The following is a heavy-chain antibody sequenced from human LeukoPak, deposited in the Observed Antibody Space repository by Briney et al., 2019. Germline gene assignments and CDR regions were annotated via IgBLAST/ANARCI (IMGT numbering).Heavy chain of an antibody. Sequence: PGGSLRLSCAASGFTFSIYAMNWVRQAPGKGLEWVSSISANGGETHYADSVKGRFTISRDNAKNTLYLQMNSLRAEDTGVYYCARIASHSSSWYDGGYWGQGTLVTVSS. D-gene: IGHD6-13*01. CDR1: GFTFSIYA. V-gene: IGHV3-23*01. CDR3: ARIASHSSSWYDGGY. CDR2: ISANGGET. J-gene: IGHJ4*02.